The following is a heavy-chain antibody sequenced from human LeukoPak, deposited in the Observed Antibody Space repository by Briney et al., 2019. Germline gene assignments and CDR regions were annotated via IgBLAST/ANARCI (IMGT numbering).Heavy chain of an antibody. D-gene: IGHD2-2*01. V-gene: IGHV1-18*04. CDR3: AIEDCSSTSCYAGVY. CDR1: GYTFTSYG. CDR2: ISAYNGNT. J-gene: IGHJ4*02. Sequence: ASVKVSCKASGYTFTSYGISWVRQAPGQGLDWMGWISAYNGNTNYAQKLQGRVTMTTDTSTSRAYMELRSLRSDDTAVYYCAIEDCSSTSCYAGVYWGQGTLVTVSS.